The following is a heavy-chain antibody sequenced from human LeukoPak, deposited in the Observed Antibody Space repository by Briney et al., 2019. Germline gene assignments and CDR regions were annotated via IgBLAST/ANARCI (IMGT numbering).Heavy chain of an antibody. CDR2: INDNGINT. D-gene: IGHD2/OR15-2a*01. CDR3: VKQPFLKTFDY. CDR1: GFTFSNYA. V-gene: IGHV3-64D*09. Sequence: GSLRLPCSASGFTFSNYAMHWVRQAPGKGLEYVSTINDNGINTYYADSVKGRFTISRDNSRNTLYLQMSRLRVEDTAVYYCVKQPFLKTFDYWGQGTLVTVSS. J-gene: IGHJ4*02.